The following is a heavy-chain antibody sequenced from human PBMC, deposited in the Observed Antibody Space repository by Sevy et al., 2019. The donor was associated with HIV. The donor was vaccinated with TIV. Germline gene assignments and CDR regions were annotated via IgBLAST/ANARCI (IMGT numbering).Heavy chain of an antibody. CDR3: ARPSSLYYYYAMDV. CDR2: IYYTGST. CDR1: GGSISSDSYY. D-gene: IGHD3-10*01. J-gene: IGHJ6*02. V-gene: IGHV4-39*01. Sequence: SETLSLTCIVSGGSISSDSYYWGWIRQPPGKGLEWIGSIYYTGSTYYNPSLKSRVTISSDTSKKQFSLRLSSVTAADTALYFCARPSSLYYYYAMDVWGQGTTVTVSS.